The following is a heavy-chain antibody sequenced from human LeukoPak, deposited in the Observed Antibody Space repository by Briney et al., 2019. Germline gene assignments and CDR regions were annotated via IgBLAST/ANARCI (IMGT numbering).Heavy chain of an antibody. CDR1: GFTFRSYE. CDR3: ASGTGSSLDD. V-gene: IGHV3-48*03. D-gene: IGHD3-9*01. J-gene: IGHJ4*02. CDR2: ISSSGSSI. Sequence: GGSLRLSCAASGFTFRSYEMNWVRQAPGKGLEWVSYISSSGSSIYYADSVKGRFTISRDNAKNSLYLQMNSLRVEDTAVYYCASGTGSSLDDWGQGTLVTVSS.